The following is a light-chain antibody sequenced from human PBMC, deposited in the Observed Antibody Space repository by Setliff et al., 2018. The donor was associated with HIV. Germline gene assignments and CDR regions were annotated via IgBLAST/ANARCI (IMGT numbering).Light chain of an antibody. CDR2: NVD. Sequence: QSALTQPASVSGSPGQSITISCTGTSSDIGTYNLVSWYQQHPGKAPKVMIYNVDKRPSGVSNRFSGSKSGNTASLTISGLQTEDEADYYCSSYSINNPYGFATGTKVTVL. J-gene: IGLJ1*01. V-gene: IGLV2-14*02. CDR3: SSYSINNPYG. CDR1: SSDIGTYNL.